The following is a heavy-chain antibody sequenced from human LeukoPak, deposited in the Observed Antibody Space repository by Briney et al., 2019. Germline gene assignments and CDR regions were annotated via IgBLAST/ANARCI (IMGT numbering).Heavy chain of an antibody. Sequence: PGGSLRLSCAASGFTFSNYGMHWVRQAPGKGLEWVAVISYDGSNKYYADSVKGRFTISRDNSKSTLYVQMNSLRAEDTAVYYCAKSITMVRGVYDAFDIWGQGTMVTVSS. J-gene: IGHJ3*02. D-gene: IGHD3-10*01. V-gene: IGHV3-30*18. CDR2: ISYDGSNK. CDR3: AKSITMVRGVYDAFDI. CDR1: GFTFSNYG.